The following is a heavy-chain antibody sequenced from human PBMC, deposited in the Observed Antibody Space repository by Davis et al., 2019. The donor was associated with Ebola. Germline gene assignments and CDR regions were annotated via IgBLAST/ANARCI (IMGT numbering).Heavy chain of an antibody. D-gene: IGHD1-26*01. CDR2: ISYDGSNK. V-gene: IGHV3-30*18. J-gene: IGHJ4*02. CDR1: GFTFSSYG. CDR3: AKDWGGSTNY. Sequence: GESLKISCAASGFTFSSYGMHWVRQAPGKGLEWVAVISYDGSNKYYADSVKGRFTISRDNSKNTVYLQMNSLRAEDTAVYYCAKDWGGSTNYWGQGTLVTVSS.